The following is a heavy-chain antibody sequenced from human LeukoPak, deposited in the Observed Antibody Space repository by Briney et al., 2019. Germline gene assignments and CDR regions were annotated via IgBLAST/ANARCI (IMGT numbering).Heavy chain of an antibody. D-gene: IGHD6-13*01. V-gene: IGHV1-8*01. J-gene: IGHJ6*03. CDR3: ARVRGLGIAAYYYYYMDV. CDR1: EYTFASYD. CDR2: MNPNSGNT. Sequence: GASVKVSCKASEYTFASYDINWVRQATGQGLEWMGWMNPNSGNTGYAQKFQGRVTITRNTSISTAYMELSSLRSEDTAVYYCARVRGLGIAAYYYYYMDVWGKGTTVTVSS.